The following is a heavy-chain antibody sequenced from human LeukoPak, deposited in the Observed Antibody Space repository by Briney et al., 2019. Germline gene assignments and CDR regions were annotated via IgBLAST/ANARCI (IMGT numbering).Heavy chain of an antibody. J-gene: IGHJ3*02. CDR1: DGSINGYY. CDR2: MYSGGTT. V-gene: IGHV4-59*08. D-gene: IGHD3-9*01. CDR3: ARLDSYYDILTGYYKVGLGAFDI. Sequence: PSETLSLTCTVSDGSINGYYWSWIRQPPGKGLDWIGYMYSGGTTNYSPSLKSRVTISEDTSKNQFSLKLTSVTAADTAVYYCARLDSYYDILTGYYKVGLGAFDIWGQGTMVTVSS.